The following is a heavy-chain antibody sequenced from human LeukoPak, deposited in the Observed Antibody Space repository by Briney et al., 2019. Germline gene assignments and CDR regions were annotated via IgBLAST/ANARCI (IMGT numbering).Heavy chain of an antibody. J-gene: IGHJ1*01. V-gene: IGHV3-53*01. CDR1: GFTVSNNR. Sequence: QSGGSLRLSCAASGFTVSNNRLSWVRQAPGMGLEWVSTIYSDGNTYYPDSVKGRFTISRDGSKNTLYLQLNSLRTEDTAIYYCVREREGSNSEHWGQGTLATVSP. CDR2: IYSDGNT. D-gene: IGHD1-26*01. CDR3: VREREGSNSEH.